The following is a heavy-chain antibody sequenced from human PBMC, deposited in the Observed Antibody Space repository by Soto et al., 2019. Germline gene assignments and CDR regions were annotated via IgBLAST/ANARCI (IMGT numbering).Heavy chain of an antibody. CDR1: GYTFTSYY. CDR2: INPSGGST. J-gene: IGHJ4*02. Sequence: ASVKVSCKASGYTFTSYYMHWVRQAPGQGLEWMGIINPSGGSTSYAQKFQGRVTTTRDTSTSTVYMELSSLRSEDTAVYYCARDVPHYDFWSGYYTYFDYWGQGTLVTVSS. V-gene: IGHV1-46*01. CDR3: ARDVPHYDFWSGYYTYFDY. D-gene: IGHD3-3*01.